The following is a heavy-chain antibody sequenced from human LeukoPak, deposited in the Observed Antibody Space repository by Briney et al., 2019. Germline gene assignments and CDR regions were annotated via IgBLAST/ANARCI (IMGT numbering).Heavy chain of an antibody. V-gene: IGHV3-21*01. J-gene: IGHJ4*02. CDR3: ARTRCSGGSCFGY. Sequence: GGSLRLSCAASGFTFSSYSMNWVRQAPGKGLEWVSSISSSSSYIYHADSVKGRFTISRDNAKNSLYLQMNSLRAEDTAVYYCARTRCSGGSCFGYWGQGTLVTVSS. D-gene: IGHD2-15*01. CDR2: ISSSSSYI. CDR1: GFTFSSYS.